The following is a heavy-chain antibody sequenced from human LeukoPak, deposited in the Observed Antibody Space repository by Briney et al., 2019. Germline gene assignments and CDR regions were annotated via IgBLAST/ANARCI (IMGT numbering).Heavy chain of an antibody. CDR2: INPNSGGT. CDR1: GYTFTGHY. D-gene: IGHD1-1*01. CDR3: AKDRARVGTMLDAFDM. J-gene: IGHJ3*02. Sequence: GASVRVSCKASGYTFTGHYMHWVRQAPGQGLEWMGWINPNSGGTNYAQTFQGRVTMTRDTSISTAYMELSRLRSDDTAVYYCAKDRARVGTMLDAFDMWGQGTMVTVSS. V-gene: IGHV1-2*02.